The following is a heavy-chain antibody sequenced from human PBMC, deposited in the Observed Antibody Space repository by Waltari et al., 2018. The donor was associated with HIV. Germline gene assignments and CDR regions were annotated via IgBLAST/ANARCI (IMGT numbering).Heavy chain of an antibody. CDR3: AGESAVAGRYDFDY. J-gene: IGHJ4*02. Sequence: EVQLVESGGGLVQPGGSLRLSCAASGFPFSNYWMPWVRQAPGKGLEWVANIKQDESEKYYVDCVKGRFTLSRDNAKNSLVLQMNSLSAEDTAVYYCAGESAVAGRYDFDYWRQRTLVTVSS. CDR1: GFPFSNYW. CDR2: IKQDESEK. D-gene: IGHD6-19*01. V-gene: IGHV3-7*01.